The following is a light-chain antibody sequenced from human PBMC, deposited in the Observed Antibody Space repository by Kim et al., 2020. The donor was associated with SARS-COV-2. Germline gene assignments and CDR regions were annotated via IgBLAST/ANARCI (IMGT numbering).Light chain of an antibody. CDR2: GAS. CDR1: QSISSSY. V-gene: IGKV3-20*01. Sequence: PGERATPSCRASQSISSSYLAWYQQKPGQAPRLLIYGASIRATGIPDRFSGSGSGTDFTLTISRLEAEDFAVYYCQQYGSSPRTFGQGTKVDIK. CDR3: QQYGSSPRT. J-gene: IGKJ1*01.